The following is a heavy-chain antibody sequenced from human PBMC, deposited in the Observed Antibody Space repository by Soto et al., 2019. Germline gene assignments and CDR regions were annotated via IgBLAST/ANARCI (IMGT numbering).Heavy chain of an antibody. D-gene: IGHD3-22*01. CDR2: IYYSGST. J-gene: IGHJ4*02. CDR1: GGSISSGGYY. CDR3: ARDRRYYDSSGYSSFDY. V-gene: IGHV4-31*02. Sequence: TLSLTCTVSGGSISSGGYYWSWIRQHPGKGLEWIGYIYYSGSTYYNPSLKSRVTISVDTSKNQFSLKLSSVTAADTAVYYCARDRRYYDSSGYSSFDYWGQGTLVTVSS.